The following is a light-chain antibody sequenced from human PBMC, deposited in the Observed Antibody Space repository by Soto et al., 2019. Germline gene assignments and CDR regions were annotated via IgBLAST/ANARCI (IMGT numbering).Light chain of an antibody. J-gene: IGKJ1*01. CDR2: SAS. Sequence: DIQMTQSPSSLSASIGDRVTITCRASQCISTYLGWYQQKPGKVPKYLIYSASNLQSGVPSRFSASGSGTEFTLTITDMQPEDFANYYCQQYYRYPWMFGQGTKVEIK. V-gene: IGKV1-16*01. CDR3: QQYYRYPWM. CDR1: QCISTY.